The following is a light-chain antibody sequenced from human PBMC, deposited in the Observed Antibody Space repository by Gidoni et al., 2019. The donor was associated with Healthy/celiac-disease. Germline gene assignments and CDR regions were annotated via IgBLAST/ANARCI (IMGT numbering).Light chain of an antibody. CDR3: QQRSNWLT. V-gene: IGKV3-11*01. CDR1: QSVSSY. Sequence: EIVLTQSPATLSLSPGERATLSCRASQSVSSYLAWYQQKPGQAPRILRYDASNRATGIPARFSGSGSGTDFTLTISSLEPEDFAVYYCQQRSNWLTFGGGTKVEIK. CDR2: DAS. J-gene: IGKJ4*01.